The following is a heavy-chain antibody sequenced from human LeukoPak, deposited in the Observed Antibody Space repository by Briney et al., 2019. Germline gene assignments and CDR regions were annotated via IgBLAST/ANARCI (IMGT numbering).Heavy chain of an antibody. Sequence: GRSLRLSCAASGFTFSSYAMHWVRQAPGKGLEWVAVISYDGSNKYYADSVKGRFTISRDNSKNTLYLQMNSLRAEDTAVYYCARVGGRANDFDHWGQGTLVTVSS. V-gene: IGHV3-30-3*01. CDR2: ISYDGSNK. CDR1: GFTFSSYA. CDR3: ARVGGRANDFDH. J-gene: IGHJ4*02.